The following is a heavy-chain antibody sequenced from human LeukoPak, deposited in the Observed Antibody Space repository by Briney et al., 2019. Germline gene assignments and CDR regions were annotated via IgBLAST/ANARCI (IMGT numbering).Heavy chain of an antibody. CDR1: GYTFTSYY. CDR3: ASHKNPGRSCSGGSCFYYYYYMDV. CDR2: IIPIFGTA. J-gene: IGHJ6*03. D-gene: IGHD2-15*01. Sequence: SVKVSCKASGYTFTSYYMHWVRQAPGQGLEWRGGIIPIFGTANYAQKFQGRVTITTDESTSTAYMALSSLSSEDPAVYYCASHKNPGRSCSGGSCFYYYYYMDVWGKGTTVTVSS. V-gene: IGHV1-69*05.